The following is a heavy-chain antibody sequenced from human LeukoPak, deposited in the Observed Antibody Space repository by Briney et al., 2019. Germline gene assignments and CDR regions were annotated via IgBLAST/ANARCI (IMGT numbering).Heavy chain of an antibody. V-gene: IGHV3-23*01. D-gene: IGHD3-22*01. CDR3: ARLYDGSAYHADHFDY. CDR1: GFTFSSYA. J-gene: IGHJ4*02. CDR2: ISAGGGNT. Sequence: GGSLRLSCAASGFTFSSYAMTWVRHSSGKGLDWVSAISAGGGNTYYADSVKGRFTISRDNSKNSLYLQMNSLRAEDTAVYYCARLYDGSAYHADHFDYWGQGTLVIVSS.